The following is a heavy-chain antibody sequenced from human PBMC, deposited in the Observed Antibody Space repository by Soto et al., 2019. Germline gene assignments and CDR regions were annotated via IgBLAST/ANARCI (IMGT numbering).Heavy chain of an antibody. J-gene: IGHJ4*02. CDR1: GGSVSSGTYY. D-gene: IGHD3-22*01. CDR3: ASGYDSSGYGV. V-gene: IGHV4-61*01. CDR2: IYYSGST. Sequence: QVQLQESGPGLVTPSETLSLTCTVSGGSVSSGTYYWSWIRQPPGKGLEWIGYIYYSGSTNYNPSLKSRVTMSVDTCKNKFSLKLTSVTAADTAVYYCASGYDSSGYGVWGQGTLVIVSS.